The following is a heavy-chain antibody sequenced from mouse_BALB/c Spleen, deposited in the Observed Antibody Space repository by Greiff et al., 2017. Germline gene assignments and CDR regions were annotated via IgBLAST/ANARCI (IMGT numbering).Heavy chain of an antibody. Sequence: QLQESGPELVKPGASVKIPCKASGYTFTDYNMDWVKQSHGKSLEWIGDINPNNGGTIYNQKFKGEATLTVDKSSSTAYMELRSLTSEDTAVYYCARERYRDYYAMDYWGQGTSVTVSS. V-gene: IGHV1-18*01. D-gene: IGHD2-14*01. J-gene: IGHJ4*01. CDR3: ARERYRDYYAMDY. CDR2: INPNNGGT. CDR1: GYTFTDYN.